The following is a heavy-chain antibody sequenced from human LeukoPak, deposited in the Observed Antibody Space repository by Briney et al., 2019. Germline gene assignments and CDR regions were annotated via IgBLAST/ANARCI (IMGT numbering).Heavy chain of an antibody. CDR3: ARGILRYFDWLSRSLDY. D-gene: IGHD3-9*01. V-gene: IGHV3-23*01. CDR1: GFTFSNYA. CDR2: ISGSGGNT. Sequence: GGSLRLSCAASGFTFSNYAMSWVRQAPGKGLEWVSGISGSGGNTYYADSVKGRFTISRDNSKNTLYLQMNSLRAEDTAVYYCARGILRYFDWLSRSLDYWGQGTLVTVSS. J-gene: IGHJ4*02.